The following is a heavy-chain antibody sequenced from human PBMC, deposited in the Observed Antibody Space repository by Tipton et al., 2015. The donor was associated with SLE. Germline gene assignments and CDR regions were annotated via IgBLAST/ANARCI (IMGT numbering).Heavy chain of an antibody. CDR1: GFTVSSKY. V-gene: IGHV3-53*01. J-gene: IGHJ3*02. Sequence: SLRLSCAASGFTVSSKYMTWVRQAPGKGLEWVSVIYSGGSTNYADSVKGRFTISRENAKNSLYLQMNNLTIGDTALYYCARGALATAPSDAFDIWGPGTMVTVSS. CDR2: IYSGGST. D-gene: IGHD6-13*01. CDR3: ARGALATAPSDAFDI.